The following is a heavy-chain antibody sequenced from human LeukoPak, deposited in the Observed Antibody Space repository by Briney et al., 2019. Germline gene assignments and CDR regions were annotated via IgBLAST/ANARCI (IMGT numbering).Heavy chain of an antibody. CDR1: GGSISSYY. CDR2: IYYSGST. CDR3: ARHIDYYDSSGLIDY. V-gene: IGHV4-59*08. Sequence: SETLSLTRTVSGGSISSYYWSWIRQPPGKGLEWIGYIYYSGSTNYNPSLKSRVTISVDTSKNQFSLKLSSVTAADTAVYYCARHIDYYDSSGLIDYWGQGTLVTVSS. J-gene: IGHJ4*02. D-gene: IGHD3-22*01.